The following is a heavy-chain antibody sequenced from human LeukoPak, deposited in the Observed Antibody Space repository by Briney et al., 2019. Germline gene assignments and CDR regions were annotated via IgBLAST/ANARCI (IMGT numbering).Heavy chain of an antibody. CDR2: IYYSGST. Sequence: SETLSLNCTVPGGSISSYYWSWIRQPPGKGLEWIGYIYYSGSTNYNPSLKSRVTISVDTSKNQFSLKLSSVTAADTAVYYCARVAAAGYFDYWGQGTLVTVSS. V-gene: IGHV4-59*01. D-gene: IGHD6-13*01. CDR1: GGSISSYY. J-gene: IGHJ4*02. CDR3: ARVAAAGYFDY.